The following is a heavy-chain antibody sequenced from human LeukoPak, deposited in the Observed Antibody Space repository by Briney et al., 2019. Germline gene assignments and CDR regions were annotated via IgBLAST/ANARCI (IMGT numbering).Heavy chain of an antibody. CDR2: IWYDGSNK. Sequence: GGSLRLSCAASGFTFSSYGMHWVRQAPGKGLEWVAVIWYDGSNKYYADSVKGRFTISRDNSKNTLYLQMNSLRAEDTAVYYCARDQYGSSWYGAFDIWGQGTMVTVSS. J-gene: IGHJ3*02. V-gene: IGHV3-33*01. CDR1: GFTFSSYG. CDR3: ARDQYGSSWYGAFDI. D-gene: IGHD6-13*01.